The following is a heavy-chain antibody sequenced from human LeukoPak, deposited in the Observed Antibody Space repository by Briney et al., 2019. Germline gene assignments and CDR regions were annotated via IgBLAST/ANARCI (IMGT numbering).Heavy chain of an antibody. Sequence: GASVKVSCTASGYTFTSYYMHWVRQAPGQGLEWMGIINPSGGSTSYAQKFQGRVTMTRDTSTSTVYMDLSSLRSEDTAVYYCARGGGLLYYYYGMDVWGQGTRVTVSS. CDR3: ARGGGLLYYYYGMDV. J-gene: IGHJ6*02. V-gene: IGHV1-46*01. D-gene: IGHD3/OR15-3a*01. CDR1: GYTFTSYY. CDR2: INPSGGST.